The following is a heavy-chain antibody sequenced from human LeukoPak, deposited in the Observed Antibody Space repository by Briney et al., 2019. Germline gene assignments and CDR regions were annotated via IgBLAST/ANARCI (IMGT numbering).Heavy chain of an antibody. J-gene: IGHJ3*01. CDR1: GGSISSYY. V-gene: IGHV4-4*07. Sequence: SETLSLTCTVFGGSISSYYWSWIRQPAGKGLEWIGRVYTSANTNYNPSLKSRVTMSVDKAKNQFSLKLSSVTAADTAVYYCASLRKRGGCFDLWGQGTVVTVSS. CDR3: ASLRKRGGCFDL. CDR2: VYTSANT.